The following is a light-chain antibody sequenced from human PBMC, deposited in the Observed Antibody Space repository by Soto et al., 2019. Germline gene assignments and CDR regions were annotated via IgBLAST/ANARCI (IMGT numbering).Light chain of an antibody. J-gene: IGKJ4*01. V-gene: IGKV1-12*01. CDR3: QQASSFPLS. CDR2: AAS. CDR1: QDISSD. Sequence: DIQLTQSPSSVSASVGDRVTITCRASQDISSDLAWYQHRPGKGPKFLIYAASTLQNGVPSRFSGTGSGTDFTLSITSLQPEDFATYFCQQASSFPLSFGGGTKVDMK.